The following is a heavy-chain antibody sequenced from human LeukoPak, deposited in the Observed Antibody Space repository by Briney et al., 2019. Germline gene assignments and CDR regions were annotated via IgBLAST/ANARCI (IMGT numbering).Heavy chain of an antibody. CDR2: INHSGST. J-gene: IGHJ2*01. D-gene: IGHD3-3*01. Sequence: SETQSLTCAVYGGSFSGYYWSWIRQPPGKGLEWIGEINHSGSTNYNPSLKSRVTISVDTSKNQFSLKLSSVTAADTAVYYCARGDFWSGYYRTIHWYFDLWGRGTLVSVSS. CDR1: GGSFSGYY. CDR3: ARGDFWSGYYRTIHWYFDL. V-gene: IGHV4-34*01.